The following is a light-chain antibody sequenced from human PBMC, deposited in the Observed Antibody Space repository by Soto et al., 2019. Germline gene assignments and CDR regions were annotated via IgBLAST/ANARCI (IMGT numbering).Light chain of an antibody. CDR1: QSVSNN. V-gene: IGKV3-15*01. CDR3: QHYNNWPPWT. Sequence: EIVMTQSPATLSVSPGERATLSCRASQSVSNNLAWYQQKPGQAPRLLIYGASTRATGIPARFSGSGSGTEFTLTISSLHSEDCAVYYCQHYNNWPPWTFGQGTKVEIK. J-gene: IGKJ1*01. CDR2: GAS.